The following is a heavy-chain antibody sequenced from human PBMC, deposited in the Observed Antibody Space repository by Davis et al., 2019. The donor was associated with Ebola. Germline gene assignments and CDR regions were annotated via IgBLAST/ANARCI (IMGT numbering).Heavy chain of an antibody. J-gene: IGHJ4*02. Sequence: GESLKTSCAASGFTFSSYGMHWVRQAPGKGLEWVAVISYDGSNKYYADSVKGRFTISRDNSKNTLYLQMNSLRAEDTAVYYCARAANGDGYNHDYWGQGTLVTVSS. CDR3: ARAANGDGYNHDY. CDR2: ISYDGSNK. CDR1: GFTFSSYG. V-gene: IGHV3-30*03. D-gene: IGHD5-24*01.